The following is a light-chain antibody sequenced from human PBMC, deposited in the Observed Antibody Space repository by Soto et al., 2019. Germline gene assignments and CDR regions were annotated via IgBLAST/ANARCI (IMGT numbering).Light chain of an antibody. J-gene: IGKJ4*01. CDR3: QQSYSTPGGT. CDR1: QSISSY. Sequence: DIQMTQAASSVSASVGDRVTITCRASQSISSYLNSYQQKPAKAPKLLIYAASSLQSGVPSRFSGSGSGTDFTLTISSLQPEDFATYYCQQSYSTPGGTFGGGTKVDI. CDR2: AAS. V-gene: IGKV1-39*01.